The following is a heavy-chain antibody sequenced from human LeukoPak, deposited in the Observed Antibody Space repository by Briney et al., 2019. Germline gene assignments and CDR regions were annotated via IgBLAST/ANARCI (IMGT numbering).Heavy chain of an antibody. CDR3: ARVGVVQAAPSIYYYYYMDV. CDR1: GGSFSGYY. V-gene: IGHV4-34*01. Sequence: PSETLSLTCAVYGGSFSGYYWSWVRQPPGKGLEWIGEIDHRAVTKYKPSLNNRVTISADMSKNQFSLRLSSVTAADTAVYYCARVGVVQAAPSIYYYYYMDVWAKGPTVTVSS. CDR2: IDHRAVT. D-gene: IGHD2-2*01. J-gene: IGHJ6*03.